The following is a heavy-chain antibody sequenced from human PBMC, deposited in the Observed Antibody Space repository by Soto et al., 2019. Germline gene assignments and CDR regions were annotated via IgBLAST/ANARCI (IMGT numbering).Heavy chain of an antibody. CDR2: IYPGDSDT. Sequence: PGESLKISCKGSGYIFSTYCIGWVRQAPGKGLEWMGNIYPGDSDTRYSPSFQGHVTISIDKSINTAYLQWTSLRASDTAMYYCARPYGGNSPFFDYWGQGSLVTVSS. CDR3: ARPYGGNSPFFDY. J-gene: IGHJ4*01. V-gene: IGHV5-51*01. CDR1: GYIFSTYC. D-gene: IGHD4-17*01.